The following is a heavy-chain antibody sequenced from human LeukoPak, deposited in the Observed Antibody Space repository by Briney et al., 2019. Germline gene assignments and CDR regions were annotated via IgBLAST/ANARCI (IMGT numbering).Heavy chain of an antibody. J-gene: IGHJ4*02. CDR3: ARSPGRDDFFFDY. CDR1: GGSISSGIYY. Sequence: SETLSLTXTVSGGSISSGIYYWSWIRQPAGKGLEWIGHIYTSGSTNYNPSLKSRVTISIDTSKNQSSLKLSSVTAADTAVYYCARSPGRDDFFFDYWGQGTLVTVSS. V-gene: IGHV4-61*09. D-gene: IGHD5-24*01. CDR2: IYTSGST.